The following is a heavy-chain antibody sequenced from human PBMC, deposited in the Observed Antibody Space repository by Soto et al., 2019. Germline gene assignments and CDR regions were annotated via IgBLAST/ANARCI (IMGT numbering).Heavy chain of an antibody. J-gene: IGHJ4*02. CDR3: ATTRGIAVGGSFDY. D-gene: IGHD6-19*01. CDR2: LYSGST. CDR1: GVSISSKNFY. Sequence: SETLSLTCTVSGVSISSKNFYWGWIRQSPGKGLEWIGTLYSGSTFSSLSLKNRVTISVDTSKNQVSLKLRSVAAEDTAIYYCATTRGIAVGGSFDYWGQGIQVTVSS. V-gene: IGHV4-39*01.